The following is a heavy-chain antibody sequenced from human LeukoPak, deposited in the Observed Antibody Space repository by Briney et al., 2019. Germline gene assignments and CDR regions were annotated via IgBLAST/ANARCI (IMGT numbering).Heavy chain of an antibody. Sequence: ASVRVSCKASGFTFTGYYMNWVRQAPGQGLEWMGWINPNRGGTNYAQTFQGRVTMTRDTTISTAYMELRRMRSDDTAVYYCARHWRRFSDQKFDFYYYYGLDVWGQGTTVTVSS. CDR3: ARHWRRFSDQKFDFYYYYGLDV. CDR1: GFTFTGYY. J-gene: IGHJ6*02. CDR2: INPNRGGT. D-gene: IGHD3-3*01. V-gene: IGHV1-2*02.